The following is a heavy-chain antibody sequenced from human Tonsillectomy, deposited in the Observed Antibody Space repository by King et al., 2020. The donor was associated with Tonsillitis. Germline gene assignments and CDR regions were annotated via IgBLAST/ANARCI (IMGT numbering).Heavy chain of an antibody. V-gene: IGHV3-33*08. CDR1: GFTFSRYG. J-gene: IGHJ3*02. CDR3: ARDGYSSGWYPDFDI. Sequence: VQRVESGGGVVQPGRSLRLSCAASGFTFSRYGMDWVRQAPGKGREWVAVICDDGGNRYYADSVKGRFTISRDKAKSTLYLQMNSLRAEDTAVYYCARDGYSSGWYPDFDIWGQGTMVTVSS. CDR2: ICDDGGNR. D-gene: IGHD6-19*01.